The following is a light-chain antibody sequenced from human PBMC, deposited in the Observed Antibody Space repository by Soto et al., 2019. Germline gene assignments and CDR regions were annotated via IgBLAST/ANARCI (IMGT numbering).Light chain of an antibody. J-gene: IGKJ1*01. Sequence: AIQMTQSPSSLSASLGDRATITCRASQGIRGDLGWYQQKPGKAPKLLISATSTLQSGVPSRFSGRGSGTNFTLTISSLQSEDSATYYCIQDFISPLTVGQGTKVDIK. CDR1: QGIRGD. CDR3: IQDFISPLT. CDR2: ATS. V-gene: IGKV1-6*01.